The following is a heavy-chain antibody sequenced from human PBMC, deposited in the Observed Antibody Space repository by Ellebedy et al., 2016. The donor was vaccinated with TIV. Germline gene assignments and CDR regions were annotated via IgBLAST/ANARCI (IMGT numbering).Heavy chain of an antibody. D-gene: IGHD3-3*01. CDR1: GFTFSSYS. V-gene: IGHV3-48*02. Sequence: GGSLRLSXAASGFTFSSYSMNWVRQAPGKGLEWVSYISSSSSTIYYADSVKGRFTISRDNAKNSLYLQMNSLRDEDTAVYYCARDAGYDFWSGYSIRVYDYYYGMDVWGQGTTVTVSS. CDR3: ARDAGYDFWSGYSIRVYDYYYGMDV. CDR2: ISSSSSTI. J-gene: IGHJ6*02.